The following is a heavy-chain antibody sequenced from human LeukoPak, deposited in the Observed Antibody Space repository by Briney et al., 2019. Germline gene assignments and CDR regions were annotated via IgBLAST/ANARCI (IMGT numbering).Heavy chain of an antibody. V-gene: IGHV4-30-2*02. J-gene: IGHJ4*02. D-gene: IGHD3-16*01. CDR2: IYHSGST. CDR3: ARCPDYASFDY. Sequence: SETLSLTCTVSGGSISSGGYYWSWIRQPPGKGLEWIGYIYHSGSTYYNPSLKSRVTISVDTSKNQFSLKLSSVTAADTAVYYCARCPDYASFDYWGQGTLVTVSS. CDR1: GGSISSGGYY.